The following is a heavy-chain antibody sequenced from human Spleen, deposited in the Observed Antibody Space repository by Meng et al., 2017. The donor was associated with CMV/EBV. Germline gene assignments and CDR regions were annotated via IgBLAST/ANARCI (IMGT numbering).Heavy chain of an antibody. CDR3: AKVGSSTRLERD. D-gene: IGHD1-1*01. Sequence: GESLKISCAASGFTVSSNYMSWVRQAPGKGLEWVSVIYSGGSTFYADSVKGRFTISRDNSKNTLNLQMNSLRAEDTAVYYCAKVGSSTRLERDWGQGTLVTVSS. CDR1: GFTVSSNY. J-gene: IGHJ4*02. CDR2: IYSGGST. V-gene: IGHV3-53*01.